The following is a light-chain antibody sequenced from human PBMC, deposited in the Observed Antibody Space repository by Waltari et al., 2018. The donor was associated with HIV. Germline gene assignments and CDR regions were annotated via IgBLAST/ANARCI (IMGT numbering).Light chain of an antibody. V-gene: IGLV1-51*01. Sequence: QSVLTQPPSVSAAPGQKVTIPCYGSSSNIGNNYVSWYQQLPGTAPKPPIYDNNKRPSGIPDRFSGSKSGTSATLGVTGLQTGDEADYYCGTWDSSLSAWVFGGGTKLTVL. J-gene: IGLJ3*02. CDR2: DNN. CDR1: SSNIGNNY. CDR3: GTWDSSLSAWV.